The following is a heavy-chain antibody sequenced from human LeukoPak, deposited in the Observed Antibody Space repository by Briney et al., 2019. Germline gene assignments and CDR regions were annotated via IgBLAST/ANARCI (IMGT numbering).Heavy chain of an antibody. D-gene: IGHD3-10*01. Sequence: GGSLRLSCAASGFTFSSYAMSWVRQAPGKGLEWVSAISGSGGSTYYADSVKGRFTISRDNSKNTLYLQLNSLRAEDTAVYYCAKGRTIWVRGVLDYWGQGTLVTVSS. CDR1: GFTFSSYA. CDR2: ISGSGGST. CDR3: AKGRTIWVRGVLDY. V-gene: IGHV3-23*01. J-gene: IGHJ4*02.